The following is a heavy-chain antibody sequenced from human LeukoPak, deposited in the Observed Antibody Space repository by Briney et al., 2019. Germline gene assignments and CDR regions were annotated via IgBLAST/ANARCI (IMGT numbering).Heavy chain of an antibody. J-gene: IGHJ4*02. CDR2: INWNGGSR. V-gene: IGHV3-20*04. CDR1: GFKFDDYG. D-gene: IGHD2-2*01. Sequence: GGSLRLSCAASGFKFDDYGMSWVRQVPGKGLEWVSGINWNGGSRGYADSVKGRFTISRDNAKNSVYLQMNSLRAEDTAVYYCAKDDDIVVVPAAIPFDYWGQGTLVTVSS. CDR3: AKDDDIVVVPAAIPFDY.